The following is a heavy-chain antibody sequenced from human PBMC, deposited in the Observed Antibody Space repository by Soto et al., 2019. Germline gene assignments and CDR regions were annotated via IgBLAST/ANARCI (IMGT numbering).Heavy chain of an antibody. J-gene: IGHJ6*02. CDR1: AGTFSSYA. Sequence: SVKVSCKASAGTFSSYAISWVRQAPGQGLEWMGGIIPIFGTANYAQKFQGRVTITADESTSTAYMELSSLRSEDTAVYYCARDLSSKLLLSYYGMDVWGQGTTVTVSS. CDR3: ARDLSSKLLLSYYGMDV. D-gene: IGHD1-26*01. V-gene: IGHV1-69*13. CDR2: IIPIFGTA.